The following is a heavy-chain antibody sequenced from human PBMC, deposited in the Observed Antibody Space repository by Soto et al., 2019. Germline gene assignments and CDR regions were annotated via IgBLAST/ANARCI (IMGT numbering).Heavy chain of an antibody. Sequence: PSETLSLTCAVEGGSFNDDYWSWIRQPPGKGLEWIGEINDSGSTYYNPSLKSRVTIFVDTSKNHFSLKLSSVTAADTAVYYCARHLGEGYFDYWGQGTLVTVSS. CDR3: ARHLGEGYFDY. CDR2: INDSGST. CDR1: GGSFNDDY. J-gene: IGHJ4*02. V-gene: IGHV4-34*01.